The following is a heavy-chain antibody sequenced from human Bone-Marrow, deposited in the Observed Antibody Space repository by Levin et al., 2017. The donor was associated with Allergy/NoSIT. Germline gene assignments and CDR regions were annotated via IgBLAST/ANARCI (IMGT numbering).Heavy chain of an antibody. D-gene: IGHD6-13*01. CDR2: ISYDGSNK. V-gene: IGHV3-30*18. Sequence: LSLTCAASGFTFSSYGMHWVRQAPGKGLEWVAVISYDGSNKYYADSVKGRFTISRDNSKNTLYLQMNSLRAEDTAVYYCAKDRHSSCFYWGQGTLVTVSS. J-gene: IGHJ4*02. CDR3: AKDRHSSCFY. CDR1: GFTFSSYG.